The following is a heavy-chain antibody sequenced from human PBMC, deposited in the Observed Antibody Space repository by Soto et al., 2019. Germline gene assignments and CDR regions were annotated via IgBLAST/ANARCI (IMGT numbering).Heavy chain of an antibody. CDR1: GGTFSSYA. J-gene: IGHJ6*02. CDR2: IIPIFGTA. V-gene: IGHV1-69*12. Sequence: QVQLVQSGAEVKKPGSSVKVSCKASGGTFSSYAISWVRQAPGQGLEWMGGIIPIFGTANYAQKFQGRVTITADESTSTAYMELSSLRSEETAVYYCARGRRDGYNCGPYYYGMDVWGQGTTVTVSS. CDR3: ARGRRDGYNCGPYYYGMDV. D-gene: IGHD5-12*01.